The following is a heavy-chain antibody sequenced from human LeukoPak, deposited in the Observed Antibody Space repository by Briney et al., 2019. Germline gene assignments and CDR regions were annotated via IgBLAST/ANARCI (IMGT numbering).Heavy chain of an antibody. Sequence: ASVKVSCKASGYTFAIYAIHWVRQAPGQRLEWMGWINAGNGNTKYSQEFQGRVTITRDTFASTAYMELSSLRSEDMAVYYCARGGTDYYYYMDVWGKGTTVTVSS. V-gene: IGHV1-3*03. J-gene: IGHJ6*03. D-gene: IGHD1-1*01. CDR3: ARGGTDYYYYMDV. CDR2: INAGNGNT. CDR1: GYTFAIYA.